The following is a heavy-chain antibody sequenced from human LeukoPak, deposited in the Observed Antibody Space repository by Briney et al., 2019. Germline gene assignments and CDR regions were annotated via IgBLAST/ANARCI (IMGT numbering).Heavy chain of an antibody. CDR1: GGSISNYY. V-gene: IGHV4-59*01. CDR3: ARESRYFDL. CDR2: IYYSGST. Sequence: SETLSLTCTVSGGSISNYYWNWIRQPPGKGLEWIGYIYYSGSTNYNPSLKSRVTISVDTSKNQFSLKLSSVTAADTAVYYCARESRYFDLWGRGTLVTVSS. J-gene: IGHJ2*01.